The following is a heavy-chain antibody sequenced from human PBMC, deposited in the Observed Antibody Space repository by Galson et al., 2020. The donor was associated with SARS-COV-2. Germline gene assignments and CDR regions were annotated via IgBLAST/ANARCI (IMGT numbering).Heavy chain of an antibody. CDR2: ISYDGSNK. Sequence: GGSLRLSCAASEFTFSSYAMHWVRQAPGKGLEWVGVISYDGSNKYYTDSVKGRFTISRDNSKNTLYLQMNSLRAEDTAVYFCARHIGEQLRLVRHWDYWGQGTLVTVSS. CDR1: EFTFSSYA. J-gene: IGHJ4*02. D-gene: IGHD5-18*01. CDR3: ARHIGEQLRLVRHWDY. V-gene: IGHV3-30-3*01.